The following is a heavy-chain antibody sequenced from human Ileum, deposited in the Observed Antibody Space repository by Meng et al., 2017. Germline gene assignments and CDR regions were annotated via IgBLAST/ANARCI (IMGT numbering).Heavy chain of an antibody. J-gene: IGHJ4*02. V-gene: IGHV1-18*01. CDR1: GYTFTTYG. CDR3: AREGAYNGGDY. Sequence: QVQLGQSGAEVKKPGASGKVSCKASGYTFTTYGISWVRQAPGQGLEWMGWMNTDKGNTNYAQKFQGRVTMTRDTSTSTAYMELRSLRSDDTAVYYCAREGAYNGGDYWGQGTLVTVSS. D-gene: IGHD1-1*01. CDR2: MNTDKGNT.